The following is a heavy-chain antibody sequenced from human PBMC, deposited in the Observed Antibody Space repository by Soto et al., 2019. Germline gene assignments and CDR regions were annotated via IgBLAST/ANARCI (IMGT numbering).Heavy chain of an antibody. D-gene: IGHD4-17*01. CDR3: ATNDYGDYYDAFDI. J-gene: IGHJ3*02. CDR2: IPYDGSNK. CDR1: GFTFSSYG. V-gene: IGHV3-30*03. Sequence: PGGSLRLSCAASGFTFSSYGMHWVRQAPGKGLEWVAVIPYDGSNKYYADSVKGRFTISRDNSKNTLYLQMNSLRAEDTAVYYCATNDYGDYYDAFDIWGQGTMVTVSS.